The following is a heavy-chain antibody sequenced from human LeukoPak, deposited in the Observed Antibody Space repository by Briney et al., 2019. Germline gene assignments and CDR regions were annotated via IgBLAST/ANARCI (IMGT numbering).Heavy chain of an antibody. D-gene: IGHD3-22*01. V-gene: IGHV4-34*01. CDR3: AGGRTRFITT. CDR1: GGSFSGYY. CDR2: INHSGST. Sequence: SETLSLTCAVYGGSFSGYYWSWIRQPPGKGLEWIGEINHSGSTNYNPSLKSRVTISVDTSKNQFSLKLSSVTAADTAVYYCAGGRTRFITTWGQGTLVTVSS. J-gene: IGHJ5*02.